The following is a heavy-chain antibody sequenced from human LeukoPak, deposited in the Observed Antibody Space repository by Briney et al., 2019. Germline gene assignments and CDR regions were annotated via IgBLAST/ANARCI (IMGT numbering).Heavy chain of an antibody. V-gene: IGHV3-7*05. J-gene: IGHJ1*01. D-gene: IGHD4-11*01. Sequence: GGSLRLSSAASGFSFNKYCISWVRQAPGKGLEWVANIKPDGSEKYYVDSVKGRFTISRDNAKNSLSLQMNSLRAEDTAVYYCAAQNFCSNFVQHWGQGTLVTVSS. CDR3: AAQNFCSNFVQH. CDR1: GFSFNKYC. CDR2: IKPDGSEK.